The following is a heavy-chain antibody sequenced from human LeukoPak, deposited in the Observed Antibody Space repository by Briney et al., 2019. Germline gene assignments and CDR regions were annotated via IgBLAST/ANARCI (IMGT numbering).Heavy chain of an antibody. CDR2: ISAYNGNT. Sequence: ASVKVFCKASGYTFTSYGISWVRQAPGQGLEWMGWISAYNGNTNYAQKLQGRVTMTTDTSTSTAYMELRSLRSDDTAVYYCATDRVGYYYMDVWGKGTTVTVSS. J-gene: IGHJ6*03. V-gene: IGHV1-18*01. CDR1: GYTFTSYG. CDR3: ATDRVGYYYMDV. D-gene: IGHD1-26*01.